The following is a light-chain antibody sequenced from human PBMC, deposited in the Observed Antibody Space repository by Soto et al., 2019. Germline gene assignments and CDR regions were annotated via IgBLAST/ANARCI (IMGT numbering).Light chain of an antibody. CDR2: EGS. Sequence: QSVLTQPASVSGSPGQSITISCTGTSSGVGSYNLVSWYQQHPGKAPKLMIYEGSKRPSGVSNRFSGSKSGNTASLTISGLQAEDEADYYCCSYAGSSTYGFGTGTKV. V-gene: IGLV2-23*01. CDR1: SSGVGSYNL. CDR3: CSYAGSSTYG. J-gene: IGLJ1*01.